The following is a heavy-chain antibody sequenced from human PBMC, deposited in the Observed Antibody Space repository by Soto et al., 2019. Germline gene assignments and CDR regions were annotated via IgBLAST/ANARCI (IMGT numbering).Heavy chain of an antibody. Sequence: EVQLLDSGGGLVQPGGSLRLSCAASGFTFNNYAMNWVRQAPGKGLEWVATISGTGGSTYYADSVKGRFTISRDNSKNTLYLQMNSLRVEDTAVYYCAKDRLGGNFDYWGQGTQVTVSP. CDR3: AKDRLGGNFDY. CDR1: GFTFNNYA. CDR2: ISGTGGST. J-gene: IGHJ4*02. V-gene: IGHV3-23*01.